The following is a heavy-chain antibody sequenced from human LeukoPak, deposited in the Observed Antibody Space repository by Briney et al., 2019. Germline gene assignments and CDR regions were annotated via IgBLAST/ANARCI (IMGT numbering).Heavy chain of an antibody. CDR3: ARVGGEVDFDY. V-gene: IGHV4-59*12. Sequence: PSETLSLTCTVSGGSISSYYWSWIRQPPGKGLEWIGYIYYSGSTYYNPSLKSRVTISVDTCKNQFSLKLRSVTAADTAVYYCARVGGEVDFDYWGQGTLVTVSS. CDR1: GGSISSYY. D-gene: IGHD3-3*01. CDR2: IYYSGST. J-gene: IGHJ4*02.